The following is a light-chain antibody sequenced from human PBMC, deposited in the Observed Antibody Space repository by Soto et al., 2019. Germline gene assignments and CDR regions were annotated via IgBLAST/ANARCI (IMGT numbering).Light chain of an antibody. CDR3: QQRSNWPLT. Sequence: EMVVTQSPGTVSLSPGERATLSCRASQSVSGYLAWYQQKPGQAPRLLIYDASKRATGIPARFSGSGFGTDFTLTISSLEPEDFAVYYCQQRSNWPLTFGGGTKVDI. CDR2: DAS. J-gene: IGKJ4*01. V-gene: IGKV3-11*01. CDR1: QSVSGY.